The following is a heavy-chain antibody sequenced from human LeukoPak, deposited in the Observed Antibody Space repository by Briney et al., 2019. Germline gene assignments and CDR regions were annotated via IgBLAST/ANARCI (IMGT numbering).Heavy chain of an antibody. J-gene: IGHJ3*02. Sequence: SETLSLTCSVSGVYVGSHFWSWVRQPAGKALEWIGRVSASGTTSSNPSLNSRVTMSLDTSENQFPLKLTSVTAADTAVYFCARAYCGGECTAGGAFDIWGQGTMVTVSS. CDR3: ARAYCGGECTAGGAFDI. CDR2: VSASGTT. V-gene: IGHV4-4*07. CDR1: GVYVGSHF. D-gene: IGHD2-21*01.